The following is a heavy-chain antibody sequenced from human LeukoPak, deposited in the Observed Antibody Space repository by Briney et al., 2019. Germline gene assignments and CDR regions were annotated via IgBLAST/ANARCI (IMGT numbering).Heavy chain of an antibody. J-gene: IGHJ4*02. CDR1: GFTFSSYS. V-gene: IGHV3-21*01. CDR3: ARDYYDSSGPVVY. CDR2: ISSSSSYI. Sequence: GGSLRLSCAASGFTFSSYSVNWVRQAPGKGLEWVSSISSSSSYIYYADSVKGRFTISRDNAKNSLYLQMNSLRAEDTAVYYCARDYYDSSGPVVYWGQGTLVTVSS. D-gene: IGHD3-22*01.